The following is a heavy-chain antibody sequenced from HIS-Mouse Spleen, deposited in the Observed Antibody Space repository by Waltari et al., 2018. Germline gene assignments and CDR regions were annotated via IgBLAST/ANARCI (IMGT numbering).Heavy chain of an antibody. V-gene: IGHV4-39*07. D-gene: IGHD6-13*01. Sequence: QLQLQESGPGLVKPSETLSLTCTVSGGSISSSSYYWGWIRQPPGKGLEWIGSICYSGRTYSNPSLKSRVTISVDTSKNQFSLKLSSVTAADTAVYYCAREIPYSSSWYDWYFDLWGRGTLVTVSS. CDR1: GGSISSSSYY. CDR3: AREIPYSSSWYDWYFDL. CDR2: ICYSGRT. J-gene: IGHJ2*01.